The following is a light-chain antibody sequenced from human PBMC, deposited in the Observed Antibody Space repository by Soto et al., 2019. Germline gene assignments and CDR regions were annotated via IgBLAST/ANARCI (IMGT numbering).Light chain of an antibody. J-gene: IGKJ3*01. Sequence: DIQMTQSPTSLSASVGDRVTITCRASQDIRNFVAWYQQKPGKAPKLLIYAASTLQSGVPSRFSGSGSGTELTLTINSLQPEDVATYSCQKYSSVPVFGPGTKVETK. V-gene: IGKV1-27*01. CDR3: QKYSSVPV. CDR2: AAS. CDR1: QDIRNF.